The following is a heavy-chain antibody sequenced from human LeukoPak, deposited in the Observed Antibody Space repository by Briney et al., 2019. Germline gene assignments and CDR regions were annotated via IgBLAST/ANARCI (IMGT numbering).Heavy chain of an antibody. CDR1: GFTFSGSW. V-gene: IGHV3-74*01. CDR3: ARESFKWLLPRGFDY. CDR2: INTDGSST. Sequence: TGGSLRLSCAASGFTFSGSWMHWVRQAPGKGLVWVSRINTDGSSTTYADSVKGRFTISRDNAKNSLYLQMNSLRAEDTAVYYCARESFKWLLPRGFDYWGQGTLVTVSS. D-gene: IGHD3-22*01. J-gene: IGHJ4*02.